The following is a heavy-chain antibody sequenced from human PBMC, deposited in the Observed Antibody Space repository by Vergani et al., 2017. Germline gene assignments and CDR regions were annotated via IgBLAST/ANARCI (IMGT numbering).Heavy chain of an antibody. CDR2: IYNSGNG. V-gene: IGHV4-39*01. D-gene: IGHD3-16*01. Sequence: QMQLQESGPGLVKASETLSLTCTVSGDSIISRSYYWGWIRQPPGKGLEWIGSIYNSGNGDSSSSLKSRVTLSADTSKNQFSLRLTSVTAADTAVYYCESGKYYSDSTSHFRGRYFDVWGRGTLVTVPS. CDR3: ESGKYYSDSTSHFRGRYFDV. J-gene: IGHJ2*01. CDR1: GDSIISRSYY.